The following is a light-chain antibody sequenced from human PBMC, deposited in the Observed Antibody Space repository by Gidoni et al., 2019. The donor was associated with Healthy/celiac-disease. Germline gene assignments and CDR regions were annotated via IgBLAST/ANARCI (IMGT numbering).Light chain of an antibody. CDR1: QGISSY. Sequence: DIQLPQSPSFLSASVGDRVTITCRASQGISSYLAWYQQKPGKAPKLLIYAASTLQSGVPSRFSGSGSGTEFTLTISSLQPEDFATYYCQQLNSYPPTFGPGTKVDIK. V-gene: IGKV1-9*01. CDR3: QQLNSYPPT. CDR2: AAS. J-gene: IGKJ3*01.